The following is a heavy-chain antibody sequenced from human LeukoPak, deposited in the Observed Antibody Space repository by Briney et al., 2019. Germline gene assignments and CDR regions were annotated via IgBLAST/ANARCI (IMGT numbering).Heavy chain of an antibody. CDR1: GGSITGNTYY. J-gene: IGHJ4*02. Sequence: SETLSLTCDVSGGSITGNTYYWGWIGQPQGKGLEWIGTIYYSGSTYYRPSLKSRVTISMDRSKNQISLKMASVTAADTAIFYCARRRYDSSTYNFDSWGPGTLVTVSS. CDR3: ARRRYDSSTYNFDS. V-gene: IGHV4-39*01. D-gene: IGHD3-22*01. CDR2: IYYSGST.